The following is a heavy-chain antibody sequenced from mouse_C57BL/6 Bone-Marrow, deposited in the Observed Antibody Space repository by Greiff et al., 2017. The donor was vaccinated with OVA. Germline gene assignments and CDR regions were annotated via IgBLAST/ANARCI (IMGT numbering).Heavy chain of an antibody. J-gene: IGHJ4*01. V-gene: IGHV1-5*01. CDR3: TREGCYYGNYYAIDY. CDR2: IYPGNSDT. D-gene: IGHD2-1*01. Sequence: VQLQQSGTVLARPGASVKMSCKTSGYTFTSYWMHWVKQRPGQGLEWIGAIYPGNSDTSYNQKFKGKAKLTAVTSASTAYMALSSLSNEDSAVYYCTREGCYYGNYYAIDYCGQGTSVTVSS. CDR1: GYTFTSYW.